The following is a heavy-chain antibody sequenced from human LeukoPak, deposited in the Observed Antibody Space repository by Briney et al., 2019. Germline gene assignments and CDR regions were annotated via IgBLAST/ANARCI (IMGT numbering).Heavy chain of an antibody. CDR1: GYSFTSYW. CDR3: ARRSSSGYYYDY. D-gene: IGHD3-22*01. Sequence: GESLKISCKRSGYSFTSYWSGWVRQMPGKGLEWLGIIYPGDSDTRYSPSFNGQVTISADKSISTAYLQWSSLKASDTAMYYCARRSSSGYYYDYWGQGTLVTVSS. J-gene: IGHJ4*02. V-gene: IGHV5-51*01. CDR2: IYPGDSDT.